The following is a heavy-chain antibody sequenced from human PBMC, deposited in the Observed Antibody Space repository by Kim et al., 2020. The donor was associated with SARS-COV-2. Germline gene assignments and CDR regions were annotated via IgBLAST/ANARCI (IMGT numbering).Heavy chain of an antibody. J-gene: IGHJ4*02. D-gene: IGHD1-26*01. CDR2: IYYSGST. Sequence: SETLSLTCTVSGGSISSSSYYWGWIRQPPGKGLVWIGSIYYSGSTYYNPSPKSRVTISVDTSKNQFPLKLISVTAADTAVYYCATLGVEWELHPFDYWGQGTLVTVSS. CDR1: GGSISSSSYY. CDR3: ATLGVEWELHPFDY. V-gene: IGHV4-39*06.